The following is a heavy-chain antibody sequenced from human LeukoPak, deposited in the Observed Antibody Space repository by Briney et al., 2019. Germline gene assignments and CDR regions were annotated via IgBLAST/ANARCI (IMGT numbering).Heavy chain of an antibody. Sequence: NPSETLSLTCAVYGGSFSGYYWSWIRQPPGKGLEWIGEINHSGSTNYNPSLKSRVTISVDTSKNKFSLKLSSVTAAETAVYYCASFCSGGSCSPFDYWGQGTLVTVSS. CDR3: ASFCSGGSCSPFDY. D-gene: IGHD2-15*01. J-gene: IGHJ4*02. V-gene: IGHV4-34*01. CDR1: GGSFSGYY. CDR2: INHSGST.